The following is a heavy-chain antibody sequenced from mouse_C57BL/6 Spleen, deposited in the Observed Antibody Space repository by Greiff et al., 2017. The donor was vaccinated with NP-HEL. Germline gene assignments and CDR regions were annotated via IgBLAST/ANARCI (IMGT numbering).Heavy chain of an antibody. J-gene: IGHJ2*01. CDR3: ARDYYGSIMDY. CDR2: IYPGSGST. Sequence: QVQLQQPGAELVKPGASVKMSCKASGYTFTSYWITWVKQRPGQGLEWIGDIYPGSGSTNYNEKFKSKATLTVDTSYSTAYMQLSSLTSEDSAVYYCARDYYGSIMDYWGQGTTLTVSS. D-gene: IGHD1-1*01. CDR1: GYTFTSYW. V-gene: IGHV1-55*01.